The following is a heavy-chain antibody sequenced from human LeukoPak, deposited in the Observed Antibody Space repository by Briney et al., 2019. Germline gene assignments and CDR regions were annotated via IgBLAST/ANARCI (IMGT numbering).Heavy chain of an antibody. CDR2: IYYSGST. CDR1: GGSISSSSYY. CDR3: ARRRCSSTSCYMGFDY. D-gene: IGHD2-2*02. Sequence: PSETLSLTCTVSGGSISSSSYYWGWIRQPPGKGLEWIGSIYYSGSTYYNPSLKSRVAISVDTSKNQFSLKLSSVTAADTAVYYCARRRCSSTSCYMGFDYWGQGTLVTVSS. J-gene: IGHJ4*02. V-gene: IGHV4-39*07.